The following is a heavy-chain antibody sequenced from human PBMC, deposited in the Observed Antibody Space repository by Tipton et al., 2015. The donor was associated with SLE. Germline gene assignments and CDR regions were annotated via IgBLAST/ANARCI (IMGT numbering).Heavy chain of an antibody. CDR1: GVSMSSHY. CDR2: MYHTGST. CDR3: AREVAGQVGHFYFDL. Sequence: TLSLTCSVSGVSMSSHYWHWIRQSPGKGLEWIGYMYHTGSTNYNPSLKSRVSLSVDTSKKQFSLKLRSVTAADTAIYYCAREVAGQVGHFYFDLWGRGTLVTVSS. V-gene: IGHV4-59*11. J-gene: IGHJ2*01. D-gene: IGHD2/OR15-2a*01.